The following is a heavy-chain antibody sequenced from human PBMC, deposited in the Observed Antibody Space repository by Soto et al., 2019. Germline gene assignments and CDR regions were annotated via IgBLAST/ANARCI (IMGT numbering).Heavy chain of an antibody. V-gene: IGHV1-18*04. Sequence: QVQLVQSGAEVKKPGASVKVSCKASGYTFTSYGISWVRQAPGQGLEGMGWISAYNGNTHYAQKLQGRVTMTTDTATSTAYMELRSLRSDDTAVDYCARDPGIAARPGYYYYGMDVWGQGTTVTGSS. CDR1: GYTFTSYG. D-gene: IGHD6-6*01. CDR3: ARDPGIAARPGYYYYGMDV. CDR2: ISAYNGNT. J-gene: IGHJ6*02.